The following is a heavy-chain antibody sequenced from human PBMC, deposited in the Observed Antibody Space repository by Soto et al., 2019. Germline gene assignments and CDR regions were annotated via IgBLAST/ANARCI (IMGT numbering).Heavy chain of an antibody. V-gene: IGHV3-33*08. D-gene: IGHD1-26*01. J-gene: IGHJ4*02. CDR2: IRYDGSDE. Sequence: GGSLRLSCAASASSFKGHGLHWVRQAPGKGLEWVAIIRYDGSDEHYGDSVKGRFTISRDNSKNMLYLQMNSLRAEDTAVYYCARDGVGATTFFGFLDYWGQGT. CDR1: ASSFKGHG. CDR3: ARDGVGATTFFGFLDY.